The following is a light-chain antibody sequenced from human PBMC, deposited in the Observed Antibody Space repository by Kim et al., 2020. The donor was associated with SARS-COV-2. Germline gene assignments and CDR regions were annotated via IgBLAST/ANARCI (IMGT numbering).Light chain of an antibody. Sequence: VSPGQTATISCSGDNLGNKYPCWYQQRPGQSPLLVIYEASSRSPGIPDRFSGASSGNTATLTIRGTQSMDEADYYCQAWDSANAVFGGGTRLTVL. V-gene: IGLV3-1*01. J-gene: IGLJ3*02. CDR3: QAWDSANAV. CDR2: EAS. CDR1: NLGNKY.